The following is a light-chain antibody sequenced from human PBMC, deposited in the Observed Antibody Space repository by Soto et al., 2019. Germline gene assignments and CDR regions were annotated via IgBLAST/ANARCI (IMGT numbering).Light chain of an antibody. Sequence: DVVMTQTPLSSPVTLGQPASISCRSSQSLVYSDGNTYLSWLQQRPGQPPRLLIYQISNRLSGVPDRFSGSGAGTDFTLKISRVEAEDVGVYYYMQATQFPYTFGQGTKLEIK. V-gene: IGKV2-24*01. CDR3: MQATQFPYT. J-gene: IGKJ2*01. CDR1: QSLVYSDGNTY. CDR2: QIS.